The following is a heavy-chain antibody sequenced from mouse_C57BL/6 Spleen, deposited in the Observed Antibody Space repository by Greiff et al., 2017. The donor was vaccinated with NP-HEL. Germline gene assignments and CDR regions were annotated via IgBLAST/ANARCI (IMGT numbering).Heavy chain of an antibody. D-gene: IGHD2-4*01. Sequence: VQLQQSGAELVRPGASVKLSCTASGFNIKDDYMHWVKQRPEQGLEWIGWIDPENGDTEYASKFQGKATITADTSSNTAYLQLSSLTSEDTAVYYCTYEYGFAYWGQGTLVTVSA. V-gene: IGHV14-4*01. CDR3: TYEYGFAY. J-gene: IGHJ3*01. CDR1: GFNIKDDY. CDR2: IDPENGDT.